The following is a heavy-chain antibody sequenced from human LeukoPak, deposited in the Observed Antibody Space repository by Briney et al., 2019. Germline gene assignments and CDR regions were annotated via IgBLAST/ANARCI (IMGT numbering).Heavy chain of an antibody. CDR2: ISSSGSTT. J-gene: IGHJ6*02. V-gene: IGHV3-48*01. Sequence: GGSLRLSCAASGFTFSSYSMNWVRQAPGQGLEWAAFISSSGSTTYYADSVKGRFSIFRDNVKNSVDLQMNSLRVEDTAIYYCARDRGGSTSSYGMDVWGQGTTVTVS. D-gene: IGHD2/OR15-2a*01. CDR1: GFTFSSYS. CDR3: ARDRGGSTSSYGMDV.